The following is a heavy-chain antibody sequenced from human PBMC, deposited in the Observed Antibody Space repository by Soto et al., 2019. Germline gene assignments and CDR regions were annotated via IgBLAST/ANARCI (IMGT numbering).Heavy chain of an antibody. V-gene: IGHV4-31*03. CDR3: ARGGNRDILTGYFRFDP. Sequence: SETLSLTCTVSGGSISSGGYYWSWIRQHPGKGLEWIGYIYYSGSTYYNPSLKSRVTISVDTSKNQFPLKLSSVTAADTAVYYCARGGNRDILTGYFRFDPWGQGTLVTVSS. J-gene: IGHJ5*02. CDR1: GGSISSGGYY. D-gene: IGHD3-9*01. CDR2: IYYSGST.